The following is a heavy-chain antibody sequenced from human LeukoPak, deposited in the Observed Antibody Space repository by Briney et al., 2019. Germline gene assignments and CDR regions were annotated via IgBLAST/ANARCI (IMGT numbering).Heavy chain of an antibody. D-gene: IGHD2-2*01. CDR1: GGSISSSSYY. CDR3: ARVVVPQSFDY. Sequence: SETLSLTCTVSGGSISSSSYYWGWIRQPPGKGLEWIGSIYHSGSTYYNPSLKSRVTISVDTSKNQFSLKLSSVTAADTAVYYCARVVVPQSFDYWGQGTLVTVSS. V-gene: IGHV4-39*01. J-gene: IGHJ4*02. CDR2: IYHSGST.